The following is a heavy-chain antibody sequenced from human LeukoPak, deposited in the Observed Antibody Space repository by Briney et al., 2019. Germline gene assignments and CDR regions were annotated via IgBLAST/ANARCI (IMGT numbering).Heavy chain of an antibody. CDR2: IYYSGST. V-gene: IGHV4-59*01. CDR1: GGSISSYY. J-gene: IGHJ4*02. Sequence: SETLSLTCTVSGGSISSYYWSWIRQPPGKGLEWIGYIYYSGSTNYNPSLKSRVTTSVDTSKNQFSLKLSSVTAADTAVYYCATGYSYGYQRYWGQGTLVTVSS. CDR3: ATGYSYGYQRY. D-gene: IGHD5-18*01.